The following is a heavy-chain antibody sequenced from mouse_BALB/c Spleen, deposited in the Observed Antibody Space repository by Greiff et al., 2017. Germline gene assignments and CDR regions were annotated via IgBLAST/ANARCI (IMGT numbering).Heavy chain of an antibody. J-gene: IGHJ2*01. CDR3: ARYYGNYVDY. Sequence: VQVVESGAELARPGASVKMSCKASGYTFTSYTMHWVKQRPGQGLEWIGYINPSSGYTNYNQKFKDKATLTADKSSSTAYMQLSSLTSEDSAVYYCARYYGNYVDYWGQGTTLTVSS. V-gene: IGHV1-4*01. CDR2: INPSSGYT. D-gene: IGHD2-1*01. CDR1: GYTFTSYT.